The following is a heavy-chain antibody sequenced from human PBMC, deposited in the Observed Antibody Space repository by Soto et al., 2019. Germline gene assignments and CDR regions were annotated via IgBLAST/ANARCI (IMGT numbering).Heavy chain of an antibody. D-gene: IGHD3-22*01. CDR2: IYPGDSDT. CDR1: GYSFTSYW. CDR3: ARRCRDYYDSSGYHKSYWEVSSCAFDI. Sequence: EVQLVQSGAEVKKPGESLKISCKGSGYSFTSYWIGWVRQMPGKGLEWMGIIYPGDSDTRYSPSFQGQVTISADKSISTAYLQWSSLKASDTAMYYCARRCRDYYDSSGYHKSYWEVSSCAFDIWGQGTMVTVSS. J-gene: IGHJ3*02. V-gene: IGHV5-51*01.